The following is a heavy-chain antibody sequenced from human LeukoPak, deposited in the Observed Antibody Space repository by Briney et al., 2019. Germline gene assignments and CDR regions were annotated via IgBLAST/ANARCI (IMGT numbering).Heavy chain of an antibody. CDR1: GGSFSGYY. V-gene: IGHV4-34*01. Sequence: SETLSLTCAVYGGSFSGYYWSWIRQPPGKGLEWIGEINHSGSTNYNPSLKSRVTISVDTSKNQFSLKLSPVTAADTAVYYCALGDYYYMDVWGKGTTVTVSS. CDR3: ALGDYYYMDV. CDR2: INHSGST. J-gene: IGHJ6*03.